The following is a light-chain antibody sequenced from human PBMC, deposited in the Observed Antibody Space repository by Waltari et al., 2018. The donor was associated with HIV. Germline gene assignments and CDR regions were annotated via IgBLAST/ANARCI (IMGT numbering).Light chain of an antibody. J-gene: IGLJ3*02. CDR3: QSYDSRLSGSV. Sequence: QSALTQPPSVSGAPGQRVTISCTGTSSNIGTGSDVHWYQQLPAPAPQLLIYANTTRPSGVPDRFSGSKSGTSASLAITGLQAEDEADYYCQSYDSRLSGSVFGGGTKLTVL. V-gene: IGLV1-40*01. CDR2: ANT. CDR1: SSNIGTGSD.